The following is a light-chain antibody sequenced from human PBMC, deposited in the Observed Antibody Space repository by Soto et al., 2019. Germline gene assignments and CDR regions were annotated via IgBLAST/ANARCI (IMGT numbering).Light chain of an antibody. J-gene: IGKJ4*01. CDR3: QQVNSYPLT. V-gene: IGKV1-9*01. CDR2: AAS. CDR1: QDISSY. Sequence: DIQLTQSPSFLSASVGDRVTITCRASQDISSYLAWFHQKPGKAPKLLIYAASTLQSGVPSRFSGSGSGTEFTLTMSSLQPEDFATYYCQQVNSYPLTFGGGTKVEIK.